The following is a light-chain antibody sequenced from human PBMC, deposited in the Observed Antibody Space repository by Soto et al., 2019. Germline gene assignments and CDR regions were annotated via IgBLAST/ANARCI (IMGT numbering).Light chain of an antibody. Sequence: PGERATLSCRASQSVSHNLAWYQQNPGQAPRLLIFDASNRATGIPARFSGSGSGTDFTLTISSLEPEDFAVYYCQQHSDWPLTFGGGTKVEIK. V-gene: IGKV3-11*01. CDR3: QQHSDWPLT. CDR1: QSVSHN. J-gene: IGKJ4*01. CDR2: DAS.